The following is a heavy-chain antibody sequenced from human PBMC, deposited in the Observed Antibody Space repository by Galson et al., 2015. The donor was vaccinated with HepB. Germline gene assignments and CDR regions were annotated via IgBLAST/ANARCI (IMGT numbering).Heavy chain of an antibody. V-gene: IGHV3-21*01. J-gene: IGHJ4*02. Sequence: SLRLSCAASGFTFSSYSMNWVRQAPGKGLEWVSSISSSSSYIYYADSVKGRFTISRDNAKNSLYLQMNSLRAEDTAVYYCARDVRNDYGDYFDYWGQGTLVTVSS. CDR2: ISSSSSYI. CDR3: ARDVRNDYGDYFDY. CDR1: GFTFSSYS. D-gene: IGHD4-17*01.